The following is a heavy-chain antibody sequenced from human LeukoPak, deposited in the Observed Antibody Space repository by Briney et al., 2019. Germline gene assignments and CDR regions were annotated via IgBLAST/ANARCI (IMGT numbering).Heavy chain of an antibody. CDR3: AKDTYYYDSSGYSVEY. V-gene: IGHV3-23*01. J-gene: IGHJ4*02. CDR2: IRGSGYRM. Sequence: GGSLRLSCSTSGFTFSSYAMTWVRQAPGKGLEWVSSIRGSGYRMNTADSVKGRFTISRDNSMNTLYLQMNSLRAEDTAVYYCAKDTYYYDSSGYSVEYWGQGTLVTVSS. CDR1: GFTFSSYA. D-gene: IGHD3-22*01.